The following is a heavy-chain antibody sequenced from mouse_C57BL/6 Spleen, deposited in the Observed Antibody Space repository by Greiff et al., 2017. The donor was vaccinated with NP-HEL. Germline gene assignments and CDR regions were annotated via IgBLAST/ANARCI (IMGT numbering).Heavy chain of an antibody. D-gene: IGHD3-2*02. J-gene: IGHJ4*01. CDR2: IDPETGGT. CDR3: TSLENSSGYYAMDY. V-gene: IGHV1-15*01. CDR1: GYTFTDYE. Sequence: QVQLQQSGAELVRPGASVTLSCKASGYTFTDYEMHWVKQTPVHGLEWIGAIDPETGGTASNQKFKGKAILTADKSSSTAYMELRSLTSEDSAVYYCTSLENSSGYYAMDYWGQGTSVTVSS.